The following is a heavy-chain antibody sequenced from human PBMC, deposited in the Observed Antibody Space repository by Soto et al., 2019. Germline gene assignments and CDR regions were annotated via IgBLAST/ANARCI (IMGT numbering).Heavy chain of an antibody. D-gene: IGHD3-16*02. Sequence: SETLSLTCTVSGGSISSSSYYWGWIRQPPGKGLEWIGSIYYSGSTYYNPSLKSRVTISVDTSKNQFSLKLSSVTAADTAVYYCARLPRGELSGYYFDYWGQGTLVTVSS. V-gene: IGHV4-39*01. CDR1: GGSISSSSYY. J-gene: IGHJ4*02. CDR2: IYYSGST. CDR3: ARLPRGELSGYYFDY.